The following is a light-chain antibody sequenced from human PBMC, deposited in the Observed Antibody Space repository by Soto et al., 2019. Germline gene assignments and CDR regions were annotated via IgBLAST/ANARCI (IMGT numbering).Light chain of an antibody. V-gene: IGKV1-39*01. Sequence: DIQMTQSPSSLSASVGDRVTITCRASQTIYSHLNWYQQKPGRAPNLLIYAASSLQSGVPSRFSGSGSGTDFTLTITSLQPEDFATYYCQQSYSTPRTFGPGTKVDIK. CDR3: QQSYSTPRT. J-gene: IGKJ3*01. CDR1: QTIYSH. CDR2: AAS.